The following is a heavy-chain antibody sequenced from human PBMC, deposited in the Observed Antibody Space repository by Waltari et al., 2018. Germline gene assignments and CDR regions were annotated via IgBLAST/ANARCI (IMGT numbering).Heavy chain of an antibody. V-gene: IGHV3-49*03. CDR2: IISKAYGGTT. J-gene: IGHJ6*02. Sequence: EVQLVESGGGLVQPGRSLRLSCTDSGFTFGDYAMSWFRQAPGKGLEWVGFIISKAYGGTTEYAASVKGRFTISRDDSKSIAYLQMNSLKTEDTAVYYCTRDKTSYYYYYGMDVWGQGTTVTVSS. CDR1: GFTFGDYA. CDR3: TRDKTSYYYYYGMDV. D-gene: IGHD1-1*01.